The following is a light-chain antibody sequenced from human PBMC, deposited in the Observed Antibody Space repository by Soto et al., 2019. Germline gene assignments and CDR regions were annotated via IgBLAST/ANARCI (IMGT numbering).Light chain of an antibody. J-gene: IGLJ1*01. CDR1: SSNIGAGYE. CDR2: ENN. V-gene: IGLV1-40*01. Sequence: QSVLTQPPSVSEAPGQRDTISCTGSSSNIGAGYEAHWYQQVPGTAPKLLIYENNNRPSGVPDRFSGSKSGTSASLAITGLQAEEEAEYYCQSYDSSLSGYVFGTGTKVTVL. CDR3: QSYDSSLSGYV.